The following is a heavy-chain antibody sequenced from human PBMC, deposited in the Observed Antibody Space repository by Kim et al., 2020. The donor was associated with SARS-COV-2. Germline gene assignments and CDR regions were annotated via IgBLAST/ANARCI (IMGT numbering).Heavy chain of an antibody. Sequence: ASVKVSCKASGYTFTSYDINWVRQATGQGLEWMGWMNPNSGNTGYAQKFQGRVTMTRNTSISTAYMELSSLRSEDTAVYYCARLGQSIVGATTHTYYFDYWGQGTLVTVSS. D-gene: IGHD1-26*01. CDR2: MNPNSGNT. V-gene: IGHV1-8*01. CDR1: GYTFTSYD. CDR3: ARLGQSIVGATTHTYYFDY. J-gene: IGHJ4*02.